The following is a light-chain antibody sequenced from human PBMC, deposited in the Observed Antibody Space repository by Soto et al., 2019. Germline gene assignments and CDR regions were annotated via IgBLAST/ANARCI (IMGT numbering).Light chain of an antibody. CDR1: QSISSSY. J-gene: IGKJ1*01. V-gene: IGKV3-20*01. CDR3: QQHDSSPWT. CDR2: GAS. Sequence: EIVLTQSPGTLSLSPGERVTLSCRASQSISSSYLAIAWYQQKPGQPPRLLIYGASSRATGIPDRFSGSGSATDFTLTISRLEPEDFAVYYCQQHDSSPWTFGQGTRVDIK.